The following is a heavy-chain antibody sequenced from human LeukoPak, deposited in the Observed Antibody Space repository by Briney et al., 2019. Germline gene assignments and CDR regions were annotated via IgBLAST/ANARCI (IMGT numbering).Heavy chain of an antibody. CDR3: ARDLQYSSSWYSYYYYYMDV. CDR2: INPNSGGT. D-gene: IGHD6-13*01. J-gene: IGHJ6*03. CDR1: GYTFTGYY. V-gene: IGHV1-2*02. Sequence: ASVTVSCKASGYTFTGYYMHWVRQAPGQGLEWMGWINPNSGGTNYAQKFQGRVTMTRDASISTAYMELSRLRSDDTAVYYCARDLQYSSSWYSYYYYYMDVWGKGTTVTVSS.